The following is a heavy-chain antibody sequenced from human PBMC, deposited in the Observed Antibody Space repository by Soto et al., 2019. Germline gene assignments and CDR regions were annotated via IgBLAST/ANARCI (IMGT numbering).Heavy chain of an antibody. Sequence: QVQLVESGGGVVQPGRSLRLSCAASGFTFSSYGMHWVRQAPGKGLEWVAVISYDGSNKFYADSVKGRLTISRDNSKNAVFLQVHSLRVEDPAVYYCAMDGMIATAKGALYNWFDPWGQGTLVTVSS. V-gene: IGHV3-30*03. CDR2: ISYDGSNK. D-gene: IGHD3-22*01. CDR3: AMDGMIATAKGALYNWFDP. J-gene: IGHJ5*02. CDR1: GFTFSSYG.